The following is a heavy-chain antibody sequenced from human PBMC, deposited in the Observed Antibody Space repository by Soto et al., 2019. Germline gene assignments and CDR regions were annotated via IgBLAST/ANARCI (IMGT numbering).Heavy chain of an antibody. CDR3: ARAFSSSSAVDL. D-gene: IGHD6-6*01. Sequence: QVQLQESGPGLVKPSQTLSLTCTVSGESISSGGYYWSWIRHHPRKGLEWIGYIYDSESAYYNPYLKGRVTISMDTSKNQFAMRLSSVTAADTAVYFCARAFSSSSAVDLWGQGTQVTVSS. J-gene: IGHJ5*02. CDR1: GESISSGGYY. V-gene: IGHV4-31*03. CDR2: IYDSESA.